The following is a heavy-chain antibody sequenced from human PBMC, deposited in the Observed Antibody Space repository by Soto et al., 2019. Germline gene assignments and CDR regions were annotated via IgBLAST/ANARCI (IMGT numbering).Heavy chain of an antibody. D-gene: IGHD2-2*01. CDR3: ARGPLGYCSSTSCANGYYGMDV. J-gene: IGHJ6*02. V-gene: IGHV4-34*01. CDR2: INHSGST. Sequence: SETLSLTCAVYGGSFSGDYWSWIRQPPGKGLEWIGEINHSGSTNYNPSLKSRVTISVDTSKNQFSLKLSSVTAADTAVYYCARGPLGYCSSTSCANGYYGMDVWGQGTTVTVS. CDR1: GGSFSGDY.